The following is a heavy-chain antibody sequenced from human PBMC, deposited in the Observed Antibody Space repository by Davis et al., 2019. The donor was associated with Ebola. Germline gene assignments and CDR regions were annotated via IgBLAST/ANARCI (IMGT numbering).Heavy chain of an antibody. V-gene: IGHV5-51*01. D-gene: IGHD3-10*01. Sequence: GESLKISCQDSTSSFNSYWIGWVRQMPGKGLECMGIIYPGDSDTRYNPSFQGQVTISVDKSISTAYLQWGSLKASDTAMYYCARFGGSTPLDNWGQGTLVTVSS. CDR2: IYPGDSDT. CDR1: TSSFNSYW. J-gene: IGHJ4*02. CDR3: ARFGGSTPLDN.